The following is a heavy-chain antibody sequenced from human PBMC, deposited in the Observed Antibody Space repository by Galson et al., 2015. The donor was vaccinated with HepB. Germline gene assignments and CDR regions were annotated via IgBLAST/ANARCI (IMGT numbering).Heavy chain of an antibody. Sequence: QSGAEVKKPGESLKISCKGSGNSFTNYWIGWVRQMPGKGLEWMGIIYPGDSDTRYSPSFQGQVTISADKSITTAYLQWSSLKASDTAMYYCARHPVVTPLDGYYGMDVWGQGTTVTVSS. CDR1: GNSFTNYW. V-gene: IGHV5-51*01. J-gene: IGHJ6*02. CDR3: ARHPVVTPLDGYYGMDV. D-gene: IGHD4-23*01. CDR2: IYPGDSDT.